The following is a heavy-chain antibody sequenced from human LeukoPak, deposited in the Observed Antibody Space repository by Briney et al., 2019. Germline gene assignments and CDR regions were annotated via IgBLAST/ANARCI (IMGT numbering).Heavy chain of an antibody. J-gene: IGHJ6*04. CDR3: ARATKITYYDILTGYYPPSYYYYYGMDV. CDR2: IWYDGSNK. V-gene: IGHV3-33*01. CDR1: GFTFSSYG. Sequence: GGSLRLSCAASGFTFSSYGMHWVRQALGKGLEWVAVIWYDGSNKYYADSVKGRFTIYRDNSKNTLYLQMNSLRAEDTAVYYCARATKITYYDILTGYYPPSYYYYYGMDVWGKGTTVTVSS. D-gene: IGHD3-9*01.